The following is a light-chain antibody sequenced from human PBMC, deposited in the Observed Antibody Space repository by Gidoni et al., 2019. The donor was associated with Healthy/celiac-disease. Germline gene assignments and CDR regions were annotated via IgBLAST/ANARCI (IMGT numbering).Light chain of an antibody. V-gene: IGKV3-11*01. CDR3: QQHSNWPLT. J-gene: IGKJ4*01. Sequence: EIVLTQSPATLSLSPGERATPSCRASQSVSIYLDWYQQKPGQAPRLLIYDASNRATGIPARFSGSGSGTDFTLTVSSLEPEDFAVYYCQQHSNWPLTFGGGTKVEIK. CDR1: QSVSIY. CDR2: DAS.